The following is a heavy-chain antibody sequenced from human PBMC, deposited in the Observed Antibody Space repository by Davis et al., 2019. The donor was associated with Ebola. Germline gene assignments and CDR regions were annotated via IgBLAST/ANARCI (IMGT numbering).Heavy chain of an antibody. CDR3: ARQWGYYDSSGYYSSAIDY. V-gene: IGHV4-34*01. CDR1: GGSFSGYY. Sequence: MPSETLSLICAVYGGSFSGYYWSWIRQPPGKGLEWIGEINHSGSTNYNPSLKSRVTISVDTSKNQFSLKLSSVTAADTAVYYCARQWGYYDSSGYYSSAIDYWGQGTLVTVSS. J-gene: IGHJ4*02. CDR2: INHSGST. D-gene: IGHD3-22*01.